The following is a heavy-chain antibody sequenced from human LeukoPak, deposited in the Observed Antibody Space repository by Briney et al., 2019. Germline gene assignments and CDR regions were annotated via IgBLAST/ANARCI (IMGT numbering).Heavy chain of an antibody. D-gene: IGHD2-2*01. Sequence: SQTLSLTCTVSGGSISSGGYYWSWIRQHPGKGLEWIGYIYYSGSTYYNPSLKSRVTISVDTSNNQFSLKLSSVTAADTAVYYCARGVMSDRSSTSCYDYWGQGTLVTVSS. CDR2: IYYSGST. CDR1: GGSISSGGYY. V-gene: IGHV4-31*03. J-gene: IGHJ4*02. CDR3: ARGVMSDRSSTSCYDY.